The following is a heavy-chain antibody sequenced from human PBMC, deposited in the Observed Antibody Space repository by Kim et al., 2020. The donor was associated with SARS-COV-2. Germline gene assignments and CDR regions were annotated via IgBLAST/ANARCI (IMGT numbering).Heavy chain of an antibody. CDR3: EAGGSSSWSTRVN. Sequence: YGDSVKGCFTHSRDNSKTTLYQQMNSLRAEDTAVYYCEAGGSSSWSTRVNWGQGTLVTVSS. V-gene: IGHV3-30*01. D-gene: IGHD6-13*01. J-gene: IGHJ4*02.